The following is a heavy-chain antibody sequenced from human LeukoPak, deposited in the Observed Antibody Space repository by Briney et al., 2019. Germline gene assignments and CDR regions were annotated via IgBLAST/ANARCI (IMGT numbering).Heavy chain of an antibody. CDR2: IDPSGGST. CDR1: GYTFTSYY. CDR3: ARDPSSGNSDYYYGMDV. V-gene: IGHV1-46*01. J-gene: IGHJ6*02. Sequence: ASVKVSCKASGYTFTSYYMHWVRQAPGQGLEWMGIIDPSGGSTSYAQKFQGRVTMTRDTSTSTVYMELSSLRSEDTAVYYCARDPSSGNSDYYYGMDVWGQGTTVTVSS. D-gene: IGHD4-23*01.